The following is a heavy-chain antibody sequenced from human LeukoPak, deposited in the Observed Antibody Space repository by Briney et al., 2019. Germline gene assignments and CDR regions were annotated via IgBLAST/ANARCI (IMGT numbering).Heavy chain of an antibody. V-gene: IGHV4-38-2*01. CDR2: IYHSGNT. D-gene: IGHD2-2*01. J-gene: IGHJ3*02. CDR3: ARGIVVVPAANGDAFDI. CDR1: GYSISSGYY. Sequence: SETLSLTCAVSGYSISSGYYWGWIRQPPGKGLEWIGTIYHSGNTYYNPSLKSRVTISVDTSKNQFSLKLSSVTAADTAVYYCARGIVVVPAANGDAFDIWGQGTMVTVSS.